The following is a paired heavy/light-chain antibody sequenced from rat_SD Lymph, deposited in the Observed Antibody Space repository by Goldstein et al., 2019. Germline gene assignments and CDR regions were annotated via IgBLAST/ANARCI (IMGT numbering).Light chain of an antibody. CDR2: RVS. CDR3: LQSTHFPDT. V-gene: IGKV1S22*01. Sequence: DVLMTQTPVSLPVSLGGQVSISCRSSQSLVHSDGNTYLHWYLQKPGQSPQLLIYRVSNRFSGVPDRFSGSGSGTDFTLKISRVEPEDLGVYYCLQSTHFPDTFGAGTKLELK. J-gene: IGKJ2-2*01. CDR1: QSLVHSDGNTY.
Heavy chain of an antibody. D-gene: IGHD1-11*01. J-gene: IGHJ2*01. CDR2: ISSGSSYI. CDR3: ARWRYFDY. V-gene: IGHV5-34*01. Sequence: EVQLVESGGGLVQPGRSLKLSCVASGFTFSNYGMNWIRQAPGKGLEWVAYISSGSSYIYYAETVKGRFTISRDNAKNTLYLQMTSLRSEDTALYYCARWRYFDYWGQGVMVTVSS. CDR1: GFTFSNYG.